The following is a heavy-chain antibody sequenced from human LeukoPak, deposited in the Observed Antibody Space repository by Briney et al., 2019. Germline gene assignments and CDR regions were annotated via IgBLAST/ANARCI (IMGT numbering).Heavy chain of an antibody. CDR3: AARGGVRGVSHYGMDV. V-gene: IGHV1-2*02. D-gene: IGHD3-10*01. J-gene: IGHJ6*02. CDR2: INPNSGGT. Sequence: ASVKVSCKASGYTFTGYYMHWVRQAPGQGLEWMGWINPNSGGTNYAQKFQGRVTMTRDTSISPAYMELSRLRSDDTAVYYCAARGGVRGVSHYGMDVWGQGTTVTVSS. CDR1: GYTFTGYY.